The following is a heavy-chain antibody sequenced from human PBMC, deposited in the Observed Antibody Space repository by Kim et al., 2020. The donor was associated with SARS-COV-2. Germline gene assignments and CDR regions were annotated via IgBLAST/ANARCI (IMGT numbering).Heavy chain of an antibody. CDR3: ARGGGYGYGSGSYNYYYGMDV. J-gene: IGHJ6*02. Sequence: GGSLRLSCAASGFTFSSYWMIWVRQAPGKGLEWVANIKQDGSEKYYMDSVKGRFTISRDNAKNSLYLQMDSLRAEDTAVYYCARGGGYGYGSGSYNYYYGMDVWGQGTTGTVSS. CDR1: GFTFSSYW. D-gene: IGHD3-10*01. CDR2: IKQDGSEK. V-gene: IGHV3-7*01.